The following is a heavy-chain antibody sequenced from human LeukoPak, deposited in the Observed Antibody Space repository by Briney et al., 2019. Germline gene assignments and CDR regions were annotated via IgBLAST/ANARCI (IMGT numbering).Heavy chain of an antibody. Sequence: PSETLSLTCTVSGGSTSSGDYYWSWIRQPPGKGLEWIGYIYYSGGTYYNPSLKSRVTISVDTSKNQFSLKLSSVTAADTAVYYCAREDYYDSSGSRAFDIWGQGTMVTVSS. V-gene: IGHV4-30-4*01. D-gene: IGHD3-22*01. CDR2: IYYSGGT. CDR1: GGSTSSGDYY. J-gene: IGHJ3*02. CDR3: AREDYYDSSGSRAFDI.